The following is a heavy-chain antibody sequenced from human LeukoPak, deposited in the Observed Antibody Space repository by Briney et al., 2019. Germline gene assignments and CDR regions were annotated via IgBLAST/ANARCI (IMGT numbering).Heavy chain of an antibody. V-gene: IGHV3-7*04. J-gene: IGHJ4*02. CDR1: GFTYSRYW. CDR2: IKQDGSEK. Sequence: GGSLRLSCAGSGFTYSRYWMSWVRQAPGKGLEWVANIKQDGSEKYYVDSVKGRITISRDNAKNSLYLQMNSLRAEDTAVYYCAREALPRGHFDYWGQGTLVTVSS. D-gene: IGHD2-15*01. CDR3: AREALPRGHFDY.